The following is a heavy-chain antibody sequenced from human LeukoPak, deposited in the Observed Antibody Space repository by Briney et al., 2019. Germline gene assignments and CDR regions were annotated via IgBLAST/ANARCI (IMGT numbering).Heavy chain of an antibody. CDR2: ISSSGSTI. CDR1: GFTFSSYE. CDR3: ARGDGDSYYYYYYMDV. Sequence: PGGSLRLSCAASGFTFSSYEMNWVRQAPGKGLEGVSYISSSGSTIYYADSVKGRFTISRDNAKNSLDLQMNSLRAEDTAVYYCARGDGDSYYYYYYMDVWGKGTTVTISS. J-gene: IGHJ6*03. V-gene: IGHV3-48*03. D-gene: IGHD4-17*01.